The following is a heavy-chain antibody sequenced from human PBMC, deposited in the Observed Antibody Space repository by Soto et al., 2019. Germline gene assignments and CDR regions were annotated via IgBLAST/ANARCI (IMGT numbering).Heavy chain of an antibody. CDR2: INPSGGST. V-gene: IGHV1-46*01. CDR3: ARGSLYDSSGYYSDFDY. J-gene: IGHJ4*02. D-gene: IGHD3-22*01. Sequence: ASVKVSCKASGYTFASYYMHWVRQAPGQGLEWMGIINPSGGSTSYAQKFQGRVTMTRDTSTSTVYMELSSLRSEDTAVYYCARGSLYDSSGYYSDFDYWGQGTLVTVSS. CDR1: GYTFASYY.